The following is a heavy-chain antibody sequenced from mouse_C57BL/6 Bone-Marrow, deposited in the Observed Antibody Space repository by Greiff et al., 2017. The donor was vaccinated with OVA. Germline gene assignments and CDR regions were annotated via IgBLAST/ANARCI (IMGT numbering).Heavy chain of an antibody. CDR1: GYTFTNYW. CDR2: IYPGGGYT. D-gene: IGHD2-4*01. J-gene: IGHJ1*03. CDR3: ARGRLPYHWYFDV. V-gene: IGHV1-63*01. Sequence: QVQLQQSGAELVRPGTSVKMSCKASGYTFTNYWIGWAKQRPGHGLEWIGDIYPGGGYTNYNEKFKGKATLTADKSSSTAYMQFSSLTSEDSAIYYCARGRLPYHWYFDVWGTGTTVTVSA.